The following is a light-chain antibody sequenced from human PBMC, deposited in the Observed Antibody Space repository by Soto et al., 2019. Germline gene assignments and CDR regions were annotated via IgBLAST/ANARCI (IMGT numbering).Light chain of an antibody. J-gene: IGLJ3*02. CDR1: SSDVGDYDH. Sequence: QSVLTQPPSVSGSPGQSVTISCTVTSSDVGDYDHVSWYQQAPGTAPRLMISDVTNRPSGVPDRFSGSKSGNAPSLTISGLEDEAESDYYCCLCTSSAPCVFGGGTKVTVL. V-gene: IGLV2-18*01. CDR3: CLCTSSAPCV. CDR2: DVT.